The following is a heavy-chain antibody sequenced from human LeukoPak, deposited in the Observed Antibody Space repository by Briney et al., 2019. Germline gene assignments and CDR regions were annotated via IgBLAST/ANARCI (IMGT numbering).Heavy chain of an antibody. Sequence: PGGSLRLSCAASGFTFSSYSMNWVRQAPGKGLEWVSSISSSSSYIYYADSVKGRFTISRDNAKNSLYLQMNSLRAEDTAVYYCASVGGIPPTVAGTRGDAFDIWGQGTMVTVSS. D-gene: IGHD6-19*01. V-gene: IGHV3-21*01. CDR3: ASVGGIPPTVAGTRGDAFDI. CDR2: ISSSSSYI. CDR1: GFTFSSYS. J-gene: IGHJ3*02.